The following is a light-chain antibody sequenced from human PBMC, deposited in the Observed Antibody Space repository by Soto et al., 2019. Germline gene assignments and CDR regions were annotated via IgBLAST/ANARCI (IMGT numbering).Light chain of an antibody. CDR2: GAS. CDR1: QSVSSSY. Sequence: EIVLTQSPGTLSLSPGERATLSCRASQSVSSSYLAWYQQKPGKAPRLLIYGASSRATGIPDRFSGSGSGTDFTLTISRLEPEDLAVYYCQQYGSSPKTFGQGTKVEIK. CDR3: QQYGSSPKT. V-gene: IGKV3-20*01. J-gene: IGKJ1*01.